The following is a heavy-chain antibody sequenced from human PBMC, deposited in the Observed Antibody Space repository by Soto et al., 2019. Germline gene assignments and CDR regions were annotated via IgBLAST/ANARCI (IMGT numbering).Heavy chain of an antibody. CDR2: TYYRSKWYF. J-gene: IGHJ6*03. D-gene: IGHD3-16*01. V-gene: IGHV6-1*01. CDR1: GDSVSSNSAG. Sequence: QVQLQLSGPGLVTPSQTLSLTCAISGDSVSSNSAGWNWIRQTPSRGLEWLGRTYYRSKWYFNYAVSVESRITITPDTSKNHFSLQLSSVTPDDTAVYYCARGSWDDVSGHYYMDVWGKGTTVTVSS. CDR3: ARGSWDDVSGHYYMDV.